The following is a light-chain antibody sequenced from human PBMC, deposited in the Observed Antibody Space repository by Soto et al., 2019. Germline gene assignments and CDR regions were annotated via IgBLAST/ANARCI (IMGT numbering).Light chain of an antibody. CDR3: QQYKDYWR. CDR2: ETS. J-gene: IGKJ1*01. CDR1: QSISRW. V-gene: IGKV1-5*03. Sequence: DVRMSLSPSTMSAYVGDSVSITFRASQSISRWLAWYQQKPGKAPKLLIYETSSLEDGVPSRFTGSGSGTEFSLTITSLQPEDFASYYCQQYKDYWRFGQGTKVDI.